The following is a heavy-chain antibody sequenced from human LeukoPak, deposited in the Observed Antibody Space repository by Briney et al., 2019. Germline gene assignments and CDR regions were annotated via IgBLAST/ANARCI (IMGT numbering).Heavy chain of an antibody. CDR2: ISGSGGST. Sequence: GGSLRLSCGASGFTFSSYAMNWVRQAPGKGLEWVSAISGSGGSTYYADSVKGRFTISRDNSKNTLYLQMNSLRAEDTAVYYCAKGFYHVGATTVYDYWGQGTLVTVSS. V-gene: IGHV3-23*01. CDR3: AKGFYHVGATTVYDY. CDR1: GFTFSSYA. D-gene: IGHD1-26*01. J-gene: IGHJ4*02.